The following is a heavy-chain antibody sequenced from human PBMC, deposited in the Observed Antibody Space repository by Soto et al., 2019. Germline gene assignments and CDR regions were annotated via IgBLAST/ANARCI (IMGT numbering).Heavy chain of an antibody. CDR3: ARGLHSLFDY. CDR1: GFTFSNYG. J-gene: IGHJ4*02. Sequence: SLRLSCAASGFTFSNYGMHWVRQAPGKGLEWVAVIWYDGNNKYYADSVKGRFTISRDNSNNTLYVQMTSLRAEVTAVYYCARGLHSLFDYWGQGTLVTVSS. CDR2: IWYDGNNK. D-gene: IGHD2-21*01. V-gene: IGHV3-33*01.